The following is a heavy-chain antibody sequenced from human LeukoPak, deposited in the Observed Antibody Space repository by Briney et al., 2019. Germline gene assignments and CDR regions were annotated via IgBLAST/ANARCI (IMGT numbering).Heavy chain of an antibody. Sequence: GGSLRLSCAASGFTFSSYSMNWVRQAPGKGLEWVSAISGSGGSTYYADSVKGRFAISRDNSKNTLYLQMNSLRAEDTAVYYCAKVMDGEYSSGWYGCWGQGTLVTVSS. CDR1: GFTFSSYS. CDR2: ISGSGGST. J-gene: IGHJ4*02. CDR3: AKVMDGEYSSGWYGC. V-gene: IGHV3-23*01. D-gene: IGHD6-19*01.